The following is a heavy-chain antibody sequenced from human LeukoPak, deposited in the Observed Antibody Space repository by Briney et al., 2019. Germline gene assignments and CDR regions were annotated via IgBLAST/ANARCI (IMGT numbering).Heavy chain of an antibody. CDR2: ISSSSHYI. V-gene: IGHV3-21*01. CDR3: ARGFGRFGELYEHYYHLMDA. D-gene: IGHD3-10*01. CDR1: GFTFSASS. J-gene: IGHJ6*02. Sequence: GGSLRLSCAASGFTFSASSMNWVRQAPGKGLEWVSSISSSSHYIFYADSLKGRFTISRDDAKNSLYLQMNSLRAEDTAVYYCARGFGRFGELYEHYYHLMDAWGQGTTVTVSS.